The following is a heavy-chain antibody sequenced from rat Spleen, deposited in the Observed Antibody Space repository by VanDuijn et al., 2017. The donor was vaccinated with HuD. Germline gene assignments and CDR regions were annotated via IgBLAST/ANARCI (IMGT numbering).Heavy chain of an antibody. Sequence: EVQLVESGGGLVQPGRSLKLSCVASGFTFNNYWMSWIRQAPGKGLEWVASITNIAGRTHYPDSVKGRFTISRDIAKSTLFLQMNRLRSEDTATYDSTRDRLITTKGWFAYWGQGTLVTVSS. CDR2: ITNIAGRT. J-gene: IGHJ3*01. V-gene: IGHV5-31*01. CDR3: TRDRLITTKGWFAY. D-gene: IGHD1-10*01. CDR1: GFTFNNYW.